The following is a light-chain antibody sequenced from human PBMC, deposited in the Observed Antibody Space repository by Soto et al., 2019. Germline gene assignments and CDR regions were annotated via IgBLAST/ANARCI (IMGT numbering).Light chain of an antibody. CDR3: QQHNQWPIT. Sequence: IGMTQSPATLSVSKGETASLSCRASQSAGNFLAWYQQKPGQAPRLLIYYISTRATGIPARFSGSGSGTEFTLTIDSLQSEDCAVYYCQQHNQWPITFGQGTRLEIK. CDR2: YIS. J-gene: IGKJ5*01. CDR1: QSAGNF. V-gene: IGKV3D-15*01.